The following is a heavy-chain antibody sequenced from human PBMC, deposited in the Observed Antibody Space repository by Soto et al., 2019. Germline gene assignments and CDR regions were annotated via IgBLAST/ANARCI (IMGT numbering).Heavy chain of an antibody. D-gene: IGHD6-19*01. Sequence: PGGSLRLSCEASGFTFRNYKMNWVRQAPGKGLEWVSQISIGSSSMDYADSVKGRFTISRDNSKNTLYLQMNSPRAEDTAVYYCARGHGMVSQTVAANFDYWGQGTLVTVSS. CDR1: GFTFRNYK. V-gene: IGHV3-48*01. CDR3: ARGHGMVSQTVAANFDY. J-gene: IGHJ4*02. CDR2: ISIGSSSM.